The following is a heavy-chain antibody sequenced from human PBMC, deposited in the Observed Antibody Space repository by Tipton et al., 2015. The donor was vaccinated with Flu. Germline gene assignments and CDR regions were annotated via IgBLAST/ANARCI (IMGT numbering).Heavy chain of an antibody. Sequence: RSLRLSCEASGFTFDDYAMHWVRQAPGKGLEWVSGISWNSGNIGYADSVKGRFTISRDNARASLYLQMNSLSPEDTAVYYCAKDRDSGSYYFYAMDVGGQGTTVIVSS. J-gene: IGHJ6*02. CDR1: GFTFDDYA. CDR2: ISWNSGNI. V-gene: IGHV3-9*01. D-gene: IGHD1-26*01. CDR3: AKDRDSGSYYFYAMDV.